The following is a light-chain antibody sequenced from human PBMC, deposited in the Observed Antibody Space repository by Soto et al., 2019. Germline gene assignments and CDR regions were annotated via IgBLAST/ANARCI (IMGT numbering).Light chain of an antibody. Sequence: QSALTQPASVSGSPGQSITISCTGTSSDVGSYNLVSWYQQHPGKAPKLMIYEVSKRPSGVSNRFSGSKSGNTASLTISGLQAEDEADYYCSSYTSSSTWVFGTGTKVTVL. V-gene: IGLV2-14*02. J-gene: IGLJ1*01. CDR1: SSDVGSYNL. CDR2: EVS. CDR3: SSYTSSSTWV.